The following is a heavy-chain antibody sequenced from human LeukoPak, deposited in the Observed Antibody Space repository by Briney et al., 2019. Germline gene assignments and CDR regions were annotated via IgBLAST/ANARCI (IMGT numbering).Heavy chain of an antibody. J-gene: IGHJ6*03. V-gene: IGHV3-23*01. CDR1: GFTFTTYW. CDR3: TSGNARTYYYYMDV. Sequence: GGSLRLSCAASGFTFTTYWMSWVRQLPGKGLEWVSAISGSGGSTYYADSVKGRFTISRDNSKNTLYLQMNSLRAEDTAVYYCTSGNARTYYYYMDVWGKGTTVTISS. CDR2: ISGSGGST. D-gene: IGHD1-14*01.